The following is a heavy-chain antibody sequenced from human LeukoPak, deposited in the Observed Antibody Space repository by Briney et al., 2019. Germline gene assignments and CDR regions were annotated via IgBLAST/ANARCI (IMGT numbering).Heavy chain of an antibody. D-gene: IGHD6-13*01. V-gene: IGHV4-61*01. CDR1: GGSVSSGSYY. Sequence: SETLSLTCTVSGGSVSSGSYYWSWIRQPPGKGLEWIGYIYYSGSTNYNPSLKSRVTISVDTSKNQFSLKLSSVTAADTAVYYCAREYSSSWYPWFDPWGQRTLVTVSS. CDR3: AREYSSSWYPWFDP. J-gene: IGHJ5*02. CDR2: IYYSGST.